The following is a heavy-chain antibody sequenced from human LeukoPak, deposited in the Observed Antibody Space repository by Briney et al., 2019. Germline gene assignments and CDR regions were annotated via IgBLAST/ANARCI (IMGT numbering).Heavy chain of an antibody. Sequence: GASVKVSCKASGYTFTSNYMHWVRQAPGQGLEWMGIINPSGGSTSYAQKFQGRVTMTRDTSTSTVYMELSSLRSEDTAVYYCARDGAPYSGSYYGFLRDNRLDYWGQGTLVTVSS. CDR2: INPSGGST. V-gene: IGHV1-46*01. CDR3: ARDGAPYSGSYYGFLRDNRLDY. D-gene: IGHD1-26*01. J-gene: IGHJ4*02. CDR1: GYTFTSNY.